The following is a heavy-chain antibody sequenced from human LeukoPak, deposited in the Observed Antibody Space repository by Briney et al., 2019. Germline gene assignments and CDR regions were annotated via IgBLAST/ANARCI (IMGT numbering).Heavy chain of an antibody. D-gene: IGHD2-2*01. CDR3: ARYRVVPAAPGGLYYFDY. CDR2: ISSSSSYI. Sequence: GGSLRLSCAASGFTFSSYSMNWVRQAPGKGLEWVSSISSSSSYIYYADSVKGRFTISRDNAKNSLYLQMNSLRAEDTAVYYCARYRVVPAAPGGLYYFDYWGQGTLVTVSS. V-gene: IGHV3-21*01. CDR1: GFTFSSYS. J-gene: IGHJ4*02.